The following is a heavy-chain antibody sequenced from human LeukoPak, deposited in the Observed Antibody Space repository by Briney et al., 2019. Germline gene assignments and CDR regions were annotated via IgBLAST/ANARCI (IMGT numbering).Heavy chain of an antibody. D-gene: IGHD3-22*01. Sequence: GGSLRLSCAASGFTFSSYWMSWVRQAPGRGLEWVDNINEDGSQKYYVDPVKGRFTISRDNVKNSLYLQMNSLRAEDTAVYYCARGNYYHDSSGHHYYFDYWGQGTLVTVSS. CDR3: ARGNYYHDSSGHHYYFDY. V-gene: IGHV3-7*03. CDR2: INEDGSQK. J-gene: IGHJ4*02. CDR1: GFTFSSYW.